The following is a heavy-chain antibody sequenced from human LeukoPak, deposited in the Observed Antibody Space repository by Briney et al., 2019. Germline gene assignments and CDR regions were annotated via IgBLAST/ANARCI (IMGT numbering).Heavy chain of an antibody. Sequence: ESLRLSCAPSGLTVSSNYVTWIRQPPGKGLEWIGYIYYSGNTNYNPSLKSRVTISVDTSKNQFSLKLSSVTAADTAVYYCARWPSSSWYNYYYGMDVWGQGTTVTVSS. D-gene: IGHD6-13*01. V-gene: IGHV4-59*02. J-gene: IGHJ6*02. CDR2: IYYSGNT. CDR3: ARWPSSSWYNYYYGMDV. CDR1: GLTVSSNY.